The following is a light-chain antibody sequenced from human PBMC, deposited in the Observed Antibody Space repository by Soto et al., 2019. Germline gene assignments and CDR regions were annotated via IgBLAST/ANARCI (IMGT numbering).Light chain of an antibody. CDR3: QQLNSYLT. CDR2: DAT. CDR1: QSINRW. Sequence: DIQMAQSPSTLSESLGDRVTITCRASQSINRWVAWYQQKPEKAPKVLIWDATTLHRGVSSRFSGSGSGTDFTLTISSLQPEDFATYYCQQLNSYLTFGGGTKVDIK. J-gene: IGKJ4*01. V-gene: IGKV1-5*01.